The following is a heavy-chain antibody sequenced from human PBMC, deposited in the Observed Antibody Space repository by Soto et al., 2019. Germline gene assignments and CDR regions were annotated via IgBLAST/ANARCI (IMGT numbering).Heavy chain of an antibody. CDR2: IIPILGIA. J-gene: IGHJ6*02. D-gene: IGHD6-13*01. V-gene: IGHV1-69*04. CDR1: GGTFSSYT. Sequence: SVKVSCKASGGTFSSYTISWVRQAPGQGLEWMGRIIPILGIANYAQKFQGRVTITADKSTSTAYMELSSLRSEDTAVYYCARDSVYSSSYGTYYYYGMDVWGQGTTVTVSS. CDR3: ARDSVYSSSYGTYYYYGMDV.